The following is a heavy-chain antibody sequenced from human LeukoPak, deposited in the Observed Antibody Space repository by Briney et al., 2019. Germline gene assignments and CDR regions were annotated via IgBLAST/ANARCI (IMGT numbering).Heavy chain of an antibody. V-gene: IGHV1-8*03. CDR2: MNPNSGNT. CDR3: ARGFGAYGSSWYGGYWFDP. J-gene: IGHJ5*02. Sequence: GASVKFSCKPSGYTFTSYDINWVRQATGQGLEWMGWMNPNSGNTGYAQKFQGRVTITRNTSISTAYMELSSLRSEATAVYYCARGFGAYGSSWYGGYWFDPWGQGTLLTVSS. D-gene: IGHD6-13*01. CDR1: GYTFTSYD.